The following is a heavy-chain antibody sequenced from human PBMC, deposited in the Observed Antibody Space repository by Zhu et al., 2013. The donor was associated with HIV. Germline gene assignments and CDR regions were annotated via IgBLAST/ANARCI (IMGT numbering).Heavy chain of an antibody. CDR2: ISWDGGST. D-gene: IGHD5-18*01. J-gene: IGHJ4*02. V-gene: IGHV3-43D*03. CDR3: AKSLIGERDSSQLWGLIDY. CDR1: GFTFDDYA. Sequence: EVQLVESGGVVVQPGGSLRLSCAASGFTFDDYAMHWVRQAPGKGLEWVSLISWDGGSTYYADSVKGRFTISRDNSKNSLYLQMNSLRAEDTALYYCAKSLIGERDSSQLWGLIDYWGQGTLVTVSS.